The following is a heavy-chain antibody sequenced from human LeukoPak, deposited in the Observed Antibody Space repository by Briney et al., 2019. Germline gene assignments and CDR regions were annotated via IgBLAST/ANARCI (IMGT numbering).Heavy chain of an antibody. D-gene: IGHD6-19*01. Sequence: ASVKVSCTASGYTFTSYYMHWVRQAPGQGLEWMGIINPSGGSTSYAQKFQGRVTMTRDTSTSTVYMELSSLRSEDTAVNYCASDEIAVAGFDYWGQGTLVTVSS. V-gene: IGHV1-46*01. CDR1: GYTFTSYY. J-gene: IGHJ4*02. CDR2: INPSGGST. CDR3: ASDEIAVAGFDY.